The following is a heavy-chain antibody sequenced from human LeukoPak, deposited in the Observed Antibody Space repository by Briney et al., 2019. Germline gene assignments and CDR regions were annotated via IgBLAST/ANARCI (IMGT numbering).Heavy chain of an antibody. CDR2: ISGSGGGS. J-gene: IGHJ4*02. CDR1: GFTFSNYA. Sequence: GGSLRLSCAASGFTFSNYAMSWVRQAQGKGLEWVSAISGSGGGSYYADSVKGRFTISRDNSKNTLYLQMNSLRAEYTAVYYCAKDQYYYDSSGYPFDYWGQGTLVTVSS. D-gene: IGHD3-22*01. V-gene: IGHV3-23*01. CDR3: AKDQYYYDSSGYPFDY.